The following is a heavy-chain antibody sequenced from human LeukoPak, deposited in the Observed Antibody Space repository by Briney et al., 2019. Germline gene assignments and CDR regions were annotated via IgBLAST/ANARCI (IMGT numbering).Heavy chain of an antibody. J-gene: IGHJ4*02. V-gene: IGHV4-38-2*02. CDR3: ARVLGDYYGSGSLNFFDY. CDR2: IYHSGST. D-gene: IGHD3-10*01. CDR1: GYSISSGYY. Sequence: SVTLSLTCTVSGYSISSGYYWGWIRQPPGKGLEWIGSIYHSGSTYYNPSLKSRVTISVDTSKNQFSLKLSSVTAADTAVYYCARVLGDYYGSGSLNFFDYWGQGTLVTVSS.